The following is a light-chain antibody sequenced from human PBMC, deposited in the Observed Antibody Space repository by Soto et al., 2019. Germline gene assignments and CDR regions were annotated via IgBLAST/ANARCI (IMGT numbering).Light chain of an antibody. Sequence: QSVLTQSPSASASLGASVKLTCTLSSGHSSYAIAWHQQQSEKGPRYLMKLNSDGSHSKGDGIPDRFSGSSSGAERYLTISSLQSEDEADYYCQTWVTGILVFGGGTKLTVL. CDR2: LNSDGSH. CDR3: QTWVTGILV. J-gene: IGLJ2*01. V-gene: IGLV4-69*01. CDR1: SGHSSYA.